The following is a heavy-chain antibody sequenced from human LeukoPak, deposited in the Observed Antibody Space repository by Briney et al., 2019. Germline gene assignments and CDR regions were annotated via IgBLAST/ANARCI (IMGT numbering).Heavy chain of an antibody. CDR1: GFTFSDYY. Sequence: GGSLRLSCVASGFTFSDYYMGWIRQAPGKGLGCIAYISTSGSPIYYADSVRGRFTISRDNAKNSLYLQMNSLRDEDTAVYYCARDHVLVPATSHIWGQGTMVTVSS. V-gene: IGHV3-11*04. CDR3: ARDHVLVPATSHI. CDR2: ISTSGSPI. D-gene: IGHD2-15*01. J-gene: IGHJ3*02.